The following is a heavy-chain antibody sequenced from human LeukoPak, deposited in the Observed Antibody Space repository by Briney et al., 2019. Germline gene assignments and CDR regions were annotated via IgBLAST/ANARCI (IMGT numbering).Heavy chain of an antibody. CDR1: GFTFDDYG. Sequence: PGGSLRLSCAASGFTFDDYGMSWVRQAPGKGLDWVSGINWNGGSTGYADSVKGRFTISRDNAKNSLYLQMNSLRAEDTALYYCARDASGGYVYYYYYMDVWGKGATVTVSS. V-gene: IGHV3-20*04. D-gene: IGHD2-15*01. CDR2: INWNGGST. CDR3: ARDASGGYVYYYYYMDV. J-gene: IGHJ6*03.